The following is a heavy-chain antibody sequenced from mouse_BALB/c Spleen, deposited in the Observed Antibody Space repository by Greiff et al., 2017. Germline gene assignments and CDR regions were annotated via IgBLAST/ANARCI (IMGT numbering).Heavy chain of an antibody. J-gene: IGHJ1*01. Sequence: QVQLQQPGAELVKPGASVKLSCKASGYTFTSYYMYWVKQRPGQGLEWIGGINPSNGGTNFNEKFKSKATLTVDKSSSTAYMQLSSLTSEDSAVYYCTRGGWLLRYFDVWGAGTTVTVSS. CDR3: TRGGWLLRYFDV. D-gene: IGHD2-3*01. V-gene: IGHV1S81*02. CDR1: GYTFTSYY. CDR2: INPSNGGT.